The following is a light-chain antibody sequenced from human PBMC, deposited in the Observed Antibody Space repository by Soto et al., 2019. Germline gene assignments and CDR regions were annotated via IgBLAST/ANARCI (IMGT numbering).Light chain of an antibody. CDR2: LGS. CDR1: QSLLHSNGYNY. V-gene: IGKV2-28*01. Sequence: DIVMTQSPLSLPVTPGEPASISCRSSQSLLHSNGYNYLDWYLQKPGQSPQLLIYLGSNRASGVPDRFSGSGSGTDFTLKISRVEAEDVCVYYYMQALQTPWTFGQGTKVEIK. CDR3: MQALQTPWT. J-gene: IGKJ1*01.